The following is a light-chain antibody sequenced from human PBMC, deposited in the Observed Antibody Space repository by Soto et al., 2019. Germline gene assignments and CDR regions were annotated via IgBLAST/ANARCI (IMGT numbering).Light chain of an antibody. V-gene: IGKV1-5*01. CDR2: DAS. J-gene: IGKJ1*01. CDR1: RSISNW. CDR3: QQYDNYSWT. Sequence: DTPMTQSPSTLSGSLGDRVTITCRASRSISNWVAWYQQKPGKAPKLLISDASDLERGVPSRFSGTGSGTEFTLTISSLQPDDSATYYCQQYDNYSWTFGQGTKVEIK.